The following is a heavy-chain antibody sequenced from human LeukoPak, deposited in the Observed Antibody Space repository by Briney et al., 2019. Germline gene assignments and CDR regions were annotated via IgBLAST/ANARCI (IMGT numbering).Heavy chain of an antibody. Sequence: SETLSLTCAVSGGSISSGGYSWSWIRQPPGKGLEWIGEINHSGSTNYNPSLKSRVTISVDTSKNQFSLKLSSVTAADTAVYYCARDQYDFWSGSPAYNWFDPWGQGTLATVSS. CDR1: GGSISSGGYS. CDR2: INHSGST. D-gene: IGHD3-3*01. V-gene: IGHV4-34*01. J-gene: IGHJ5*02. CDR3: ARDQYDFWSGSPAYNWFDP.